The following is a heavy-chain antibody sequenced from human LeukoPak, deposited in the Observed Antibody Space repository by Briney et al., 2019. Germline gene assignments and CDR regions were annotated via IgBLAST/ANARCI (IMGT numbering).Heavy chain of an antibody. CDR1: GFTFSSYG. Sequence: GGSLRLSCAPSGFTFSSYGMYWVRQAPGKGLEWVAFIRNDGSIRYYADSLKGRFTISRDNSKNTLYLQMSSLRVDDTAVYYCAKGRAGMVRGVCDYWGQGTLVTVSS. CDR3: AKGRAGMVRGVCDY. J-gene: IGHJ4*02. D-gene: IGHD3-10*01. V-gene: IGHV3-30*02. CDR2: IRNDGSIR.